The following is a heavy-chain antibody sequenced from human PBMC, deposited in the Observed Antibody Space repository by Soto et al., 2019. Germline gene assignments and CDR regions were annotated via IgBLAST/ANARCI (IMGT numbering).Heavy chain of an antibody. D-gene: IGHD5-18*01. Sequence: GGSLRLSCASSGFTFSSYSMHWVRQAPGKGLEWVAVISYDGSNKYYADSVKGRFTISRDNSKNTLYLQMNSLRAEDTAVYYCAGSTAMATTPFDYWGQGTLVTVSS. CDR1: GFTFSSYS. J-gene: IGHJ4*02. CDR3: AGSTAMATTPFDY. CDR2: ISYDGSNK. V-gene: IGHV3-30*03.